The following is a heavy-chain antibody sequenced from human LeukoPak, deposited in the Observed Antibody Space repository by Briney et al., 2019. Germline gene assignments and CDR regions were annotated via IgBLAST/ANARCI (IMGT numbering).Heavy chain of an antibody. CDR3: VKALTDDAFDI. Sequence: PGGSLRLSWSASGXTFSTFPVHWVRQAPAKGLEYFSAISRNGDTTYYADSVKGRFTISRDNSKNTLYLQMSSLRPEDTAVYYCVKALTDDAFDIWGQGTMVTVSS. CDR2: ISRNGDTT. V-gene: IGHV3-64D*06. CDR1: GXTFSTFP. J-gene: IGHJ3*02.